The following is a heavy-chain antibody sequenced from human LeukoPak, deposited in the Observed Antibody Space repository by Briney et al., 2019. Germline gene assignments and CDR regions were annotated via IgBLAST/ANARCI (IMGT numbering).Heavy chain of an antibody. Sequence: GSLRLSCAASGFTVSSNYMSRVRQPPGKGLEWIGEIYHSGSTNYNPSLKSRVTISVDKSKNQFSLKLSSVTAADTAVYYCATYYYGSGYWAFDIWGQGTMVTVSS. CDR2: IYHSGST. J-gene: IGHJ3*02. D-gene: IGHD3-10*01. CDR3: ATYYYGSGYWAFDI. CDR1: GFTVSSNY. V-gene: IGHV4-4*02.